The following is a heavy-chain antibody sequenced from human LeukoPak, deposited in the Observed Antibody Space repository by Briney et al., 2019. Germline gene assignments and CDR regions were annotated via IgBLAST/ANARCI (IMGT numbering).Heavy chain of an antibody. D-gene: IGHD5-12*01. J-gene: IGHJ4*02. V-gene: IGHV1-8*01. CDR3: ARGRHSGYASD. CDR1: GYTFTNYD. Sequence: VASVKVSCKASGYTFTNYDINWVRQATGQGLEWMGWMNPNGITVYAQKSQGRVTMTRDTSISTAYMELSSLRSEDTAVYYCARGRHSGYASDWGQGTLVTVSS. CDR2: MNPNGIT.